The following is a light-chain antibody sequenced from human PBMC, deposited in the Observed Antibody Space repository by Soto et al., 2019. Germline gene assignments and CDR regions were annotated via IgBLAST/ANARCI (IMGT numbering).Light chain of an antibody. Sequence: EVVMTQSPATLSVSPGEGATLSCRASQSVSNHLAWYQQRPGQAPRLLIYGASTRATGIPARFSGSGSGTEFTLTISSLQSEDFALYYCQHYYELPRTFGQGTKVEIK. CDR3: QHYYELPRT. CDR2: GAS. V-gene: IGKV3-15*01. J-gene: IGKJ1*01. CDR1: QSVSNH.